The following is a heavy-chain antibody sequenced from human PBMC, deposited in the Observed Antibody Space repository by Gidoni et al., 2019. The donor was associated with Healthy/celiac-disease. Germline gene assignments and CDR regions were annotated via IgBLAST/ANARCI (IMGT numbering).Heavy chain of an antibody. CDR3: AKDHEVGATIGY. J-gene: IGHJ4*02. V-gene: IGHV3-30*18. Sequence: QVQLVESGGGVVQHGRGLILSCAASGFTFSSCGMHWVRQAPGKGLEWVAVISYYGSNKYYADSVKGRFTISRDNSKNTLYLQMNSLRAEDTAVYYCAKDHEVGATIGYWGQGTLVTVSS. D-gene: IGHD1-26*01. CDR1: GFTFSSCG. CDR2: ISYYGSNK.